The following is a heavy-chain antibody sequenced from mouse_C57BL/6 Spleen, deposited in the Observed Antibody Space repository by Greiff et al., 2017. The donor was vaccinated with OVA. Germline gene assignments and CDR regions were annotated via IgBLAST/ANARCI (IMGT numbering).Heavy chain of an antibody. J-gene: IGHJ2*01. CDR2: IDPEDGET. D-gene: IGHD2-2*01. CDR3: ASPYGYDLYFDY. CDR1: GFNIKDYY. V-gene: IGHV14-2*01. Sequence: EVKLVESGAELVKPGASVKLSCTASGFNIKDYYMHWVKQRTEQGLEWIGRIDPEDGETKYAPKFQGKATITADTSSNTAYLQLSSLTSEDTAVYYCASPYGYDLYFDYWGQGTTLTVSS.